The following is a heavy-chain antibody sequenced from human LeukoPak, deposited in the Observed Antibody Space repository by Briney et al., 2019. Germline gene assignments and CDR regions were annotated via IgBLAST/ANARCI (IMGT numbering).Heavy chain of an antibody. J-gene: IGHJ6*03. CDR2: IYTSGST. Sequence: SETLSLTCTVSGGSISSHYWSWIRQPAGKGLEWIGRIYTSGSTNYNPSLKSRVTMSVDTSKNQFSLKLSSVTAADTAVYYCARNYGDYATGYYYYMDVWGKGTTVTVSS. CDR3: ARNYGDYATGYYYYMDV. D-gene: IGHD4-17*01. V-gene: IGHV4-4*07. CDR1: GGSISSHY.